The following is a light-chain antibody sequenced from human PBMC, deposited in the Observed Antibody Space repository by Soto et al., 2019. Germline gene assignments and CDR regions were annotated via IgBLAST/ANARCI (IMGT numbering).Light chain of an antibody. V-gene: IGKV3-20*01. J-gene: IGKJ4*01. CDR2: GAS. CDR3: QQYGSSPPVT. CDR1: QSVSSNF. Sequence: EIVLTQSPGTLSLSPGERATLSCRASQSVSSNFLTWHQQKPGQAPRLLIYGASSRATGIPDRFSGSGSGTDFTLTISRLEPEDFAVYYCQQYGSSPPVTFGGGTKV.